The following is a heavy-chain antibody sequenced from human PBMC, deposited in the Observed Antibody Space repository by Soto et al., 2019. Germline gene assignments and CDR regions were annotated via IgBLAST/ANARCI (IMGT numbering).Heavy chain of an antibody. CDR1: GGTFDNYA. D-gene: IGHD2-21*01. CDR3: AREKNIVVLPLLSLDF. J-gene: IGHJ4*02. Sequence: VQLVQSGAEVKKPGSSVIVSCKASGGTFDNYAISWVRQAPGQGLEWMGGIIPIIGTPSYAQRFQGRVTFIADKSTRTAYMELRSLRSEDTADYYCAREKNIVVLPLLSLDFWGQGTQVIVSS. CDR2: IIPIIGTP. V-gene: IGHV1-69*06.